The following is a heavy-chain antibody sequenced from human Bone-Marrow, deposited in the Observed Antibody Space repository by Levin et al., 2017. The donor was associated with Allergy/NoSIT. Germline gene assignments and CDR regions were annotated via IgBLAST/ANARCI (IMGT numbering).Heavy chain of an antibody. J-gene: IGHJ6*02. D-gene: IGHD3-16*01. Sequence: KISCKASGIAFNRYSLNWVRQAPGRGLEWMGGIIPVFGTTEYAQNFQGRVTISADESTSTVYMELRSLRPEDTAVYFCARDGGSVQISMGNYHYSGFDVWGQGTPVTVSS. CDR1: GIAFNRYS. V-gene: IGHV1-69*01. CDR3: ARDGGSVQISMGNYHYSGFDV. CDR2: IIPVFGTT.